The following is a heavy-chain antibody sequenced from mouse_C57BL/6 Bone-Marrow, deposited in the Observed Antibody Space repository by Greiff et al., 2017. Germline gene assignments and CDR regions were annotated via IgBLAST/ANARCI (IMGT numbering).Heavy chain of an antibody. D-gene: IGHD1-1*01. Sequence: QVQLQQPGAELVMPGASVKLSCKASGYTFTSYWMHWVKQRPGQGLEWIGEIDPSDSYTNYNQKFKGKSTLTVDKSSSTAYMQLSSLTSEDSAVDYCARSGYYGSSYYWGQGTTLTVSS. J-gene: IGHJ2*01. CDR2: IDPSDSYT. CDR1: GYTFTSYW. CDR3: ARSGYYGSSYY. V-gene: IGHV1-69*01.